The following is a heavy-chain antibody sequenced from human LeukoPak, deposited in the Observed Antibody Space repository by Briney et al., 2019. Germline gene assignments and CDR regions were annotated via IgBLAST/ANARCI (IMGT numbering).Heavy chain of an antibody. Sequence: GGSLRLSCAASGFTFSSHLMHWVRQAQGTGLVWVSSVKSDGTATNYADSVKGRFTISRDNSKNTLYLQMNSLRAEDTAVYYCARDLMDVWGQGTTVTVSS. CDR2: VKSDGTAT. CDR1: GFTFSSHL. V-gene: IGHV3-74*01. J-gene: IGHJ6*02. CDR3: ARDLMDV.